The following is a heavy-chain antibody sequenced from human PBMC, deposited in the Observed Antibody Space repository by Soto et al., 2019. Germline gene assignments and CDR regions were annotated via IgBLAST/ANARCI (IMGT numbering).Heavy chain of an antibody. CDR2: INPNGGST. D-gene: IGHD3-3*01. CDR3: ARSSGGNFGIIIEGCNWFAP. CDR1: GDTFTSYY. Sequence: QVQLVQSGAEVQQPGASAKVSCKAPGDTFTSYYMHWVRQAPGQGLEWMGVINPNGGSTAYAQKFQGRVTMTRDTSTSTVYMQLSSLRSEDTAVYYCARSSGGNFGIIIEGCNWFAPWGQGTLVTVSS. V-gene: IGHV1-46*01. J-gene: IGHJ5*02.